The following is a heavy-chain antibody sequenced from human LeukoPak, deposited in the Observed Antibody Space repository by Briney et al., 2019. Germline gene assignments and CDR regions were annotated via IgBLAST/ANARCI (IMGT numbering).Heavy chain of an antibody. V-gene: IGHV6-1*01. J-gene: IGHJ4*02. CDR1: GDSVSSNSAA. Sequence: SQTLSLTYAISGDSVSSNSAAWNWIRQSPSRGLEWLGRTYYRYKWYYHYAVSMKSRITVNPDTSKNQFSLQLNSVTPEDTAVYYCARTRDLGPDYWGQGTLVTVSS. CDR2: TYYRYKWYY. D-gene: IGHD1-26*01. CDR3: ARTRDLGPDY.